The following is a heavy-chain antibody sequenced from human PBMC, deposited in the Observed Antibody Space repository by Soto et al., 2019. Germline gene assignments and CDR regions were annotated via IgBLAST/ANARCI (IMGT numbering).Heavy chain of an antibody. V-gene: IGHV1-8*01. J-gene: IGHJ6*01. CDR1: GYSFTSLD. D-gene: IGHD3-3*01. CDR2: MQPSTGRT. Sequence: ASVKVSCKAAGYSFTSLDINCVRQTAGQGLEWMGWMQPSTGRTGYAQKFQGRVTMTRDTSIHTAYMGLTTLTSDDTAFYYCARGVSAGFAYWG. CDR3: ARGVSAGFAY.